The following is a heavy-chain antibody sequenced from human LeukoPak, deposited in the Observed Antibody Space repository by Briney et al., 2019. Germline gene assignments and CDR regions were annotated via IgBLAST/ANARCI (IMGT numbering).Heavy chain of an antibody. D-gene: IGHD4-23*01. Sequence: PGGSLRLSCAASGFTFSSYSMNWVRQAPGKGLEWVSFISSSRSYIYYADSVKGRFTISRDSAKNSLYLQMNSLRAEDTAVYYCARDSQTQDAFDIWGQGTMVTVSS. CDR2: ISSSRSYI. CDR3: ARDSQTQDAFDI. J-gene: IGHJ3*02. CDR1: GFTFSSYS. V-gene: IGHV3-21*01.